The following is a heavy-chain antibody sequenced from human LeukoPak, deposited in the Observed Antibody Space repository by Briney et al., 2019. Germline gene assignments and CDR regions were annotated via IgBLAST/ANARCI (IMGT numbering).Heavy chain of an antibody. CDR2: ISGSGGST. V-gene: IGHV3-23*01. D-gene: IGHD2-2*01. CDR3: AKDKGCSSTSCFFDY. CDR1: RFTFSSYA. Sequence: GGSLRLSCAASRFTFSSYAMSWVRQAPGKGLEWVSAISGSGGSTYYADSVKGRFTISRDNSKNTLYLQMNSLRAEDTAVYYCAKDKGCSSTSCFFDYWGQGTLVTVSS. J-gene: IGHJ4*02.